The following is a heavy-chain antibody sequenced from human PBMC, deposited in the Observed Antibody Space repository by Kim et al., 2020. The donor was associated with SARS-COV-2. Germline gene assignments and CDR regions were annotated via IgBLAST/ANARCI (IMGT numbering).Heavy chain of an antibody. J-gene: IGHJ4*02. CDR1: GFTFSSYS. Sequence: GGSLRLSCAASGFTFSSYSMNWVRQAPGKGLEWVSYISSSSSTIYYADSVKGRFTISRDNAKNSLYLQMNSLRDEDTAVYYCARDPYGGNPGYFDYWGQGTLVTVSS. CDR3: ARDPYGGNPGYFDY. V-gene: IGHV3-48*02. D-gene: IGHD4-17*01. CDR2: ISSSSSTI.